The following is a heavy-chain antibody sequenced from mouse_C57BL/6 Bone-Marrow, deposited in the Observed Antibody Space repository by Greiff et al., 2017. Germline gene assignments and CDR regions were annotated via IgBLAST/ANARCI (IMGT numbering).Heavy chain of an antibody. V-gene: IGHV1-61*01. J-gene: IGHJ2*01. Sequence: QVQLQQPGAELVRPGSSVKLSCKASGYTFTSYWLDWVKQRPGQGLEWIGNINPSDSETHYNQKFKDKATLTVDKSSSTAYMQLSSLTSKNSAVYYCARWSGYYGYWGQGTTLTVTS. CDR3: ARWSGYYGY. CDR1: GYTFTSYW. D-gene: IGHD1-1*01. CDR2: INPSDSET.